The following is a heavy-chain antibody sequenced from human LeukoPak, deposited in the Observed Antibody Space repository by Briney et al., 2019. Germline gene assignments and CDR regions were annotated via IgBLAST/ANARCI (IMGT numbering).Heavy chain of an antibody. Sequence: PGGSLRLSCVASGFKFSNYAMHWVRQAPGKGLEYVSAISSNGGSTYYGNSVKGRFTVSRDNSKNTLYLQMGSLRAEDMAVYYCAREPGSWFDPWGQGTLVTVSS. CDR1: GFKFSNYA. V-gene: IGHV3-64*01. CDR2: ISSNGGST. D-gene: IGHD2-15*01. J-gene: IGHJ5*02. CDR3: AREPGSWFDP.